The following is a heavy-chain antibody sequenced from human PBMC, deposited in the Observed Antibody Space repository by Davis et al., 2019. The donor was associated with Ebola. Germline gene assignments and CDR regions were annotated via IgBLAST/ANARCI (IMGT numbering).Heavy chain of an antibody. V-gene: IGHV3-23*01. CDR3: AKDWAGYGLRY. Sequence: GGSLRLSCAASGFTFSSYAMSWVRQAPGKGLEWVSAISGSGGSTYYADSVRGRFSISRDNSKNTLYLQMNSLRAEDTAVYYCAKDWAGYGLRYWGQGTLVTVSS. D-gene: IGHD5-18*01. CDR1: GFTFSSYA. J-gene: IGHJ4*02. CDR2: ISGSGGST.